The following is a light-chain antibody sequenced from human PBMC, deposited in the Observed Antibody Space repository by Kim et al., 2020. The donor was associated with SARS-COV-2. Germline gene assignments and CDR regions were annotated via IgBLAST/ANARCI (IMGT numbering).Light chain of an antibody. Sequence: QSALTQPRSVSGSPGQSVTISCTGTSSYVGGYNYVSWYQHHPGKAPKLMIYEVSKRPSGVPDRFSGSKSGNTASLTVSGLQAEDEADYYCSSCAGSNNVVFGGGTQLTVL. CDR3: SSCAGSNNVV. CDR1: SSYVGGYNY. CDR2: EVS. V-gene: IGLV2-8*01. J-gene: IGLJ2*01.